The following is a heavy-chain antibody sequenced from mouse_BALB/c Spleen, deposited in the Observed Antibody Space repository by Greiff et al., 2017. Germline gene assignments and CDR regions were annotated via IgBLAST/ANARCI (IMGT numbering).Heavy chain of an antibody. Sequence: EVKVVESGPSLVKPSQTLSLTCSVTGDSITSGYWNWIRKFPGNKLEYMGYISYSGSTYYNPSLKSRISITRDTSKNQYYLQLNSVTTEDTATYYCARFGYDGSWFAYWGQGTVVTVSA. CDR1: GDSITSGY. J-gene: IGHJ3*01. CDR3: ARFGYDGSWFAY. CDR2: ISYSGST. D-gene: IGHD2-14*01. V-gene: IGHV3-8*02.